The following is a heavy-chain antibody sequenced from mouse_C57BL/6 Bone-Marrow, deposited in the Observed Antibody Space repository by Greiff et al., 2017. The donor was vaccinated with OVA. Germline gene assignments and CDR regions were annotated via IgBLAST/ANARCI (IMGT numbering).Heavy chain of an antibody. V-gene: IGHV1-67*01. CDR2: LSTYYGDA. J-gene: IGHJ3*01. CDR1: GYTFTDYA. D-gene: IGHD2-4*01. CDR3: ARFYYDYEDWFAY. Sequence: VQLQQSGPELVRPGVSVKISCKGSGYTFTDYAMHWVKQRHAKSLEWIGVLSTYYGDASYNQKFKDKATMTVDKSSSKAYMELARLTSEDSAVYYCARFYYDYEDWFAYWGQGTLVTVSA.